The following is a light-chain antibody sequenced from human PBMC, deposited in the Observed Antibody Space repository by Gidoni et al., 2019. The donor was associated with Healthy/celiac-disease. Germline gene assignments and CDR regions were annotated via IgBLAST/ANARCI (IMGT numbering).Light chain of an antibody. J-gene: IGKJ4*01. Sequence: DIQMTQSPSSLSASVGDRVTITCRASQSISSYLNWYQQKPGKAPKLLIYAASSLQSGVPSRFSGSGSGTDFTFTISSLQPEEFATYYCQQSYSTLGTFGGGTKVEIK. CDR1: QSISSY. V-gene: IGKV1-39*01. CDR2: AAS. CDR3: QQSYSTLGT.